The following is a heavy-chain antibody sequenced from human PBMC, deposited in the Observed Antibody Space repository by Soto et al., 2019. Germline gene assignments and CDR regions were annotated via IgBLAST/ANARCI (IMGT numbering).Heavy chain of an antibody. CDR3: AKDPGIFGVVINDYSVAFDI. D-gene: IGHD3-3*01. CDR1: GFTFSSYG. CDR2: ISYDGSNK. J-gene: IGHJ3*02. V-gene: IGHV3-30*18. Sequence: GGSLRLSCAASGFTFSSYGMHWVRQAPGKGLEWVAVISYDGSNKYYADSVKGRFTISRDNSKNTLYLQMNSLRAEDTAVYYCAKDPGIFGVVINDYSVAFDIWGQGTMVTVSS.